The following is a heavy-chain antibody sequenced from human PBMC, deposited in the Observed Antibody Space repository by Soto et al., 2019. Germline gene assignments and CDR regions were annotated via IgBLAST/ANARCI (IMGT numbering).Heavy chain of an antibody. CDR2: INHSGST. V-gene: IGHV4-34*01. J-gene: IGHJ4*02. CDR3: ARGTEDTNFDY. Sequence: KASETLSLTCAVYGGSFSGYYWSWIRQPPGKGLEWIGEINHSGSTNYNPSLKSRVTISVDTSKNQFSLKLSSVTAADTAVYYCARGTEDTNFDYWGQGTLVTVSS. CDR1: GGSFSGYY.